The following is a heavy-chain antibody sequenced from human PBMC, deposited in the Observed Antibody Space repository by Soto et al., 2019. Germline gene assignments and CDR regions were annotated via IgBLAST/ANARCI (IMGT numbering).Heavy chain of an antibody. D-gene: IGHD1-26*01. CDR2: ISAYNGNT. CDR3: ARDRWALPAVYFDY. J-gene: IGHJ4*02. V-gene: IGHV1-18*01. CDR1: GYTFTSYG. Sequence: ASVKVSCKASGYTFTSYGISWVRQAPGQGLEWMGWISAYNGNTNYAQKLQGRVTMTTDTSTSTAYMELRSLRSDDTAVYYCARDRWALPAVYFDYWGQGTLVTVPS.